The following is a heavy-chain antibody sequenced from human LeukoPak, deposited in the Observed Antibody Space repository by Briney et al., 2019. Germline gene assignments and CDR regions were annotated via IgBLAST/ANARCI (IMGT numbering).Heavy chain of an antibody. J-gene: IGHJ4*02. Sequence: PGGSLRLSCAASGFTFSSYAMSWVRQAPGKGLEWVSAISGSGGSTYYADSVKGRFTISRDNSKNTLYLQMNSLRAEDTAVYYCEKSPEYYGSGSHFDYWGQGTLVTVSS. D-gene: IGHD3-10*01. V-gene: IGHV3-23*01. CDR1: GFTFSSYA. CDR2: ISGSGGST. CDR3: EKSPEYYGSGSHFDY.